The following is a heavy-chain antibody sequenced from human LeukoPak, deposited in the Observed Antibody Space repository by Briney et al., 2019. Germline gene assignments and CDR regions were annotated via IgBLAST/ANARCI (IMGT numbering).Heavy chain of an antibody. CDR2: ISYDGSNK. J-gene: IGHJ1*01. CDR3: AKGGYYDSSAEYFQH. CDR1: GFTFSSYG. V-gene: IGHV3-30*18. Sequence: GGSLRLSCAASGFTFSSYGMHWVRQAPGKGLEWEAVISYDGSNKYYADSVKGRFTISRDNSKNTLYLQMNSLRAEDTAVYYCAKGGYYDSSAEYFQHWGQGTLVTVSS. D-gene: IGHD3-22*01.